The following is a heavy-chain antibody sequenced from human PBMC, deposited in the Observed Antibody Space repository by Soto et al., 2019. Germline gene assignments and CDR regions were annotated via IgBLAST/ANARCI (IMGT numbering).Heavy chain of an antibody. J-gene: IGHJ6*02. CDR2: IRSKAYGGTT. CDR3: TRDLYYDFWSGYYTNYYYGMDV. V-gene: IGHV3-49*03. D-gene: IGHD3-3*01. CDR1: GFTFGDYA. Sequence: GGSLRLSCTASGFTFGDYAMSWFRQAPGKGLEWVGFIRSKAYGGTTEYAASVKGRFTISRDDSKSVAYLQMNSLKTEDTAVYYCTRDLYYDFWSGYYTNYYYGMDVWGQGTTVTVSS.